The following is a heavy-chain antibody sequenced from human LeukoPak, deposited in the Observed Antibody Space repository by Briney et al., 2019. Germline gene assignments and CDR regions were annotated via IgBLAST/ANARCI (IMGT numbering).Heavy chain of an antibody. CDR3: AKIKGTAVAGSLFSVDY. V-gene: IGHV3-23*01. CDR1: GFTFSSYA. Sequence: GGSLRLSCAASGFTFSSYAMTWVRQAPGKGLEWVSAISASGGNTYYADSVKGRFTISRDNSKNTLYLQMNSLRAEDTAVYYCAKIKGTAVAGSLFSVDYWGQGTLVTVSS. CDR2: ISASGGNT. J-gene: IGHJ4*02. D-gene: IGHD6-19*01.